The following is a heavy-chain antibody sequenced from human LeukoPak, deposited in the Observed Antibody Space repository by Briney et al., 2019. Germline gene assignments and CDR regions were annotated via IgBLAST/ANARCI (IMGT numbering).Heavy chain of an antibody. CDR3: AREAGYDYVWGSYRPYYFDY. Sequence: SETLSLTCAVYGGSFSGYYWSWLRQPPGKGLEWIGEINHSGSTNYNPSLKSRVTISVDTSKNQFSLKLSSVTAADTAVYYCAREAGYDYVWGSYRPYYFDYWGQGTLVTVSS. CDR1: GGSFSGYY. D-gene: IGHD3-16*02. V-gene: IGHV4-34*01. CDR2: INHSGST. J-gene: IGHJ4*02.